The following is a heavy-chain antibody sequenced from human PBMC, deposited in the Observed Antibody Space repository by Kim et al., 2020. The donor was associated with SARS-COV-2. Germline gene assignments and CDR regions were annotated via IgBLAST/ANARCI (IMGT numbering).Heavy chain of an antibody. V-gene: IGHV4-39*01. CDR3: ARQNYGDYQFDY. Sequence: YYNPSLKSRVTISVDTSKNQFSLKRSSVTAADTAVYYCARQNYGDYQFDYWGQGTLVTVSS. J-gene: IGHJ4*02. D-gene: IGHD4-17*01.